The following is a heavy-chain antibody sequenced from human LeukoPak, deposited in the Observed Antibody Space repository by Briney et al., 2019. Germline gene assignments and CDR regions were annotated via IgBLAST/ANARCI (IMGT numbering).Heavy chain of an antibody. CDR3: ARRKYYYDSSGYSPVYFDY. CDR1: GYTSTTYW. Sequence: GESLKISCKASGYTSTTYWIGWVRQMPGRGLEWMGIIYRGDSDTRYSPSFQGQVTISADKSISTAYLQWSSLKASDTAMYYCARRKYYYDSSGYSPVYFDYWGQGTLVTVSS. D-gene: IGHD3-22*01. J-gene: IGHJ4*02. V-gene: IGHV5-51*01. CDR2: IYRGDSDT.